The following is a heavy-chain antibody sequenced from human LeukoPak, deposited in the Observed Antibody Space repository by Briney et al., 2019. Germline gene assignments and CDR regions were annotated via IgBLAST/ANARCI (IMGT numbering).Heavy chain of an antibody. D-gene: IGHD3-10*01. Sequence: PGGSLRLSCAASGFTFSNYGMHWVRQAPGKGLEWVAFIRSDGINKYHADSVKGRFTIPRDNSKNTLYLQMNSLRAEDTAVYYCAKLGKTENHYGSGRFSYYYYMDVWGKGTTVTISS. V-gene: IGHV3-30*02. CDR1: GFTFSNYG. J-gene: IGHJ6*03. CDR2: IRSDGINK. CDR3: AKLGKTENHYGSGRFSYYYYMDV.